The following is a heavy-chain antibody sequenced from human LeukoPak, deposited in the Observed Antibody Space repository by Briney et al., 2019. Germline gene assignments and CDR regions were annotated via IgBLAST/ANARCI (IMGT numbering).Heavy chain of an antibody. J-gene: IGHJ4*02. D-gene: IGHD5-12*01. V-gene: IGHV3-15*01. Sequence: KPGGSLTLSCAASGFTFGDVWMTWVRQAPGKGMKWVGRIKTKTDGAATDYAAPVKGRFTILRDDSENMLYLQMKSLKTEDTALYYCTTATELIVATIPDYWGQGTLVTVSS. CDR1: GFTFGDVW. CDR2: IKTKTDGAAT. CDR3: TTATELIVATIPDY.